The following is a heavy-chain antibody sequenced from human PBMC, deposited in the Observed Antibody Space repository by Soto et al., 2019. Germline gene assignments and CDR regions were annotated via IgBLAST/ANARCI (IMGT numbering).Heavy chain of an antibody. D-gene: IGHD1-26*01. Sequence: PSETLSLTCTVSGNSISSSDYYWGWIRQPTGKGLEWIGYIYYTGSTNYNPSLESRVTISVDTSKNQFSLKLSSVTAADTAVYYCARRGGVGATTYDYWGQGTLVTGSS. CDR1: GNSISSSDYY. CDR2: IYYTGST. J-gene: IGHJ4*02. CDR3: ARRGGVGATTYDY. V-gene: IGHV4-61*05.